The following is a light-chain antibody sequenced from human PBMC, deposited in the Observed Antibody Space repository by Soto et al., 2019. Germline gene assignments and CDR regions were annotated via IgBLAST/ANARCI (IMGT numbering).Light chain of an antibody. V-gene: IGKV3-15*01. J-gene: IGKJ2*01. CDR1: QSVSSD. CDR2: GAS. CDR3: QQYNNWPPYT. Sequence: EIVMTQSPATLSVSPGERATLSCRASQSVSSDLAWYQQKPGQAPRLLVYGASTRATGMPARFSGSASGTEFTLTISSLQSEDFAVYYCQQYNNWPPYTFGQGTKLEIK.